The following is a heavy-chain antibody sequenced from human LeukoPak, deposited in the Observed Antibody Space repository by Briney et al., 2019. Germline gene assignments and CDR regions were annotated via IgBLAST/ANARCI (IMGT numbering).Heavy chain of an antibody. CDR1: GGSISSGGYY. J-gene: IGHJ4*02. Sequence: SETLSLTCTFSGGSISSGGYYWSWIRQHPGKGLEWIGYIYYSGSTYYNPSLKSRVTISVDTSKNQFSLKLSSVTAADTAVYYCATTMVRGVIIFDYWGQGTLVTVSS. V-gene: IGHV4-31*03. CDR3: ATTMVRGVIIFDY. D-gene: IGHD3-10*01. CDR2: IYYSGST.